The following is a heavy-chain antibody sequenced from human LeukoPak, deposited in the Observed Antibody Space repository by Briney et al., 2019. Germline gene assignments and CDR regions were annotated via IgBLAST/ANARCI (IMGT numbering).Heavy chain of an antibody. CDR1: GFTFSNSA. Sequence: GGSLRLSCAASGFTFSNSAMTWVRQAPGEGLEWVSTISDSGGGTYYADSVKGRFTISRDNSKNTLYLQMNSLRAGDTAIYYCAKSTAMATTLFAYWGQGALVTVSS. CDR2: ISDSGGGT. D-gene: IGHD5-24*01. CDR3: AKSTAMATTLFAY. J-gene: IGHJ4*02. V-gene: IGHV3-23*01.